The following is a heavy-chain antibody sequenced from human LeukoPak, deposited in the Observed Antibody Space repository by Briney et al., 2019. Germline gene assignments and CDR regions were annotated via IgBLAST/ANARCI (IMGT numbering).Heavy chain of an antibody. Sequence: GRSLRLSCAASGFTFSSYGMHWVRQAPGKGLEWVAVIWYDGSNKYYADSVKGRFTISRDNAKNSLYLQMNSLRAEDTALYYCAKGRDGYNQYYFDYWGQGTLVTVSS. CDR3: AKGRDGYNQYYFDY. CDR1: GFTFSSYG. J-gene: IGHJ4*02. D-gene: IGHD5-24*01. V-gene: IGHV3-33*03. CDR2: IWYDGSNK.